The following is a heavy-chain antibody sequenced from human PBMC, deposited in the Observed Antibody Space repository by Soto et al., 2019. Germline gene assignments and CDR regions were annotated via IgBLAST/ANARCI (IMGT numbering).Heavy chain of an antibody. J-gene: IGHJ3*02. CDR3: AAVPYYYDSSAAFDI. V-gene: IGHV1-58*01. CDR1: GFTFTSSA. D-gene: IGHD3-22*01. Sequence: QMQLVQSGPEVKKPGTSVKVSCKASGFTFTSSAVQWVRQARGQRLEWIGWIVVGSGNTNYAQKFQERVTITRDMSTSTAYMELSSLRSEDTAVYYCAAVPYYYDSSAAFDIWGQGTMVTVSS. CDR2: IVVGSGNT.